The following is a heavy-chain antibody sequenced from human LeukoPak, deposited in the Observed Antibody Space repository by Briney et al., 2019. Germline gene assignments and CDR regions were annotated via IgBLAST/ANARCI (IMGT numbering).Heavy chain of an antibody. V-gene: IGHV3-48*03. Sequence: GGSLRLSCAASGFTFSSYEMNWVRQAPGKGLEWVSYISSSGSTIYYADSVKGRFTISRGNAKNSLYLQMNSLRAEDTAVYYCAGGFSGWALGYWGQGTLVTVSS. CDR3: AGGFSGWALGY. CDR1: GFTFSSYE. CDR2: ISSSGSTI. J-gene: IGHJ4*02. D-gene: IGHD6-19*01.